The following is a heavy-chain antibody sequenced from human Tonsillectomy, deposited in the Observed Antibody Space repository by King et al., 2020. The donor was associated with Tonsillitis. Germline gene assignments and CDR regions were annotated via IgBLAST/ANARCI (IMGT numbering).Heavy chain of an antibody. CDR3: AREQQLVAYFDY. CDR2: IKQDGSEK. V-gene: IGHV3-7*01. D-gene: IGHD6-13*01. J-gene: IGHJ4*02. CDR1: GFTFSIHW. Sequence: VQLVESGGGLVQPGGSLRLSCAASGFTFSIHWMSWVRQAPGKGLEWVANIKQDGSEKYYVDSVKGRFTISRDNAKRSLYLQMNSLRAEDTAVYYCAREQQLVAYFDYWGQGTLVTVSS.